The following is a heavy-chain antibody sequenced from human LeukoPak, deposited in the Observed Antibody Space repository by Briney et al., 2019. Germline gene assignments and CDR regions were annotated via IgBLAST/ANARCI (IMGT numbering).Heavy chain of an antibody. CDR1: GFTFSSYS. V-gene: IGHV3-21*01. D-gene: IGHD6-19*01. CDR2: ISSSSSYI. Sequence: PGGSLRLSCAASGFTFSSYSMTWVRQAPGKGLEWVSSISSSSSYIYYADSVKGRFTISRDNAKNSLYLQMNSLRAEDTAVYYCARASHAAVAGTSDYWGQGTLVTVSS. CDR3: ARASHAAVAGTSDY. J-gene: IGHJ4*02.